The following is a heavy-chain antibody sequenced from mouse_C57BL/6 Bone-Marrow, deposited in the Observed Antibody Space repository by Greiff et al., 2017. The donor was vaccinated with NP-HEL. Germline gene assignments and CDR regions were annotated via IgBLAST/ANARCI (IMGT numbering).Heavy chain of an antibody. CDR2: ISDGGSYT. D-gene: IGHD1-1*01. V-gene: IGHV5-4*01. CDR3: ARDPGTTVVADYAMDY. J-gene: IGHJ4*01. CDR1: GFTFSSYA. Sequence: EVKVVESGGGLVKPGGSLKLSCAASGFTFSSYAMSWVRQTPEKRLEWVATISDGGSYTYYPDNVKGRFTISRDNAKNNLYLQMSHLKSEDTAMYYCARDPGTTVVADYAMDYWGQGTSVTVSS.